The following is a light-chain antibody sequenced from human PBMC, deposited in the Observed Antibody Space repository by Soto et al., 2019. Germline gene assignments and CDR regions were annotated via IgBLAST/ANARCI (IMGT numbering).Light chain of an antibody. J-gene: IGKJ1*01. CDR2: GAS. V-gene: IGKV3-20*01. Sequence: EVVLTQSPGTLSLSPGERATLSCRASQSVSGSYLAWYQQKPGQAPRLLIYGASSRATGIPDRFSGSGSETDFTLTISRLEPEDSAVYCCQQYGSSPTFGQGTKVDI. CDR3: QQYGSSPT. CDR1: QSVSGSY.